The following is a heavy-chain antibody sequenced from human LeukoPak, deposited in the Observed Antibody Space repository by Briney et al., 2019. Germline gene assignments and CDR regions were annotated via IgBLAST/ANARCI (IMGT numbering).Heavy chain of an antibody. CDR1: GGSISSSSYY. V-gene: IGHV4-39*07. D-gene: IGHD2-2*01. CDR3: ARYSSGQLLSAFDI. J-gene: IGHJ3*02. Sequence: SETLSLTCTVSGGSISSSSYYWGWIRQPPGKGLEWIGSIYYSGSTNYNPSLKSRVTISVDTSKNEFSLKLSSVTAADTAVYYCARYSSGQLLSAFDIWGQGTMVTVSS. CDR2: IYYSGST.